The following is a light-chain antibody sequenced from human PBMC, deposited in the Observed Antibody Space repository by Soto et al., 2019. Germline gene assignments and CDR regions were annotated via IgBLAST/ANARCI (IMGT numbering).Light chain of an antibody. V-gene: IGLV2-14*01. Sequence: QSVLTQPASVSGSPGQTITISCTGTSSDVGGYNYVSWYQHNPGKAPKLLTYEVSNRPSGVSDRFSGSKSDNMASLTISGLQSEDEADYYCGAWDDSLSGLVFGGGTKLTVL. CDR1: SSDVGGYNY. CDR3: GAWDDSLSGLV. CDR2: EVS. J-gene: IGLJ3*02.